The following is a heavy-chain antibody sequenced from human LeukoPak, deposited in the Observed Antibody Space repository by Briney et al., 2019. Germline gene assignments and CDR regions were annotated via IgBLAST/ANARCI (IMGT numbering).Heavy chain of an antibody. Sequence: GSGGSTYYADSVKGRFTISRDNSKNTLYLQMNSLRAEDTAVYYCAKDGSIVVVTASDAFDIWGQGTMVTVSS. J-gene: IGHJ3*02. CDR3: AKDGSIVVVTASDAFDI. D-gene: IGHD2-21*02. V-gene: IGHV3-23*01. CDR2: GSGGST.